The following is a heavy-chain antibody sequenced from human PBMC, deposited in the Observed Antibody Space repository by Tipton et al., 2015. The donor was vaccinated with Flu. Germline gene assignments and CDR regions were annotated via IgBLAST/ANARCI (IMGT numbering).Heavy chain of an antibody. CDR1: GVTFSHAW. CDR2: INHSGST. V-gene: IGHV4-34*01. Sequence: QLVQSGGGLVKPGGSLRLSCAASGVTFSHAWMTWIRLAPGKGLEWIGEINHSGSTNYNPSLKSRVTISADTSKNQFSLKLSSVTAADTAVYYCASKVANWGVWEPLDYWGQGTLVTVSS. D-gene: IGHD7-27*01. J-gene: IGHJ4*02. CDR3: ASKVANWGVWEPLDY.